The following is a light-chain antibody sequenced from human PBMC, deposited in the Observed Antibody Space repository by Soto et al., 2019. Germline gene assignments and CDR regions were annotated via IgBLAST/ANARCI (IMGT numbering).Light chain of an antibody. V-gene: IGLV2-11*01. Sequence: QSALVQPGSVCGYPGQSITISCNGTSSHVGGYNFVSWYQQYPGKAPNLIIFEVSKRPSGVPDRFSGYKFDKTASLTISGLQAEDEAEYYCCSYAGSYPSVFGTGSKVSV. CDR1: SSHVGGYNF. CDR2: EVS. CDR3: CSYAGSYPSV. J-gene: IGLJ1*01.